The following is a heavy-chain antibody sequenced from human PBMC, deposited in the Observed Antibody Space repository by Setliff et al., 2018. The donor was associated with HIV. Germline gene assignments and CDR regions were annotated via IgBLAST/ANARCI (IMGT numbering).Heavy chain of an antibody. Sequence: SVKVSCKTSGVSFSSYAISWVRQAPGQGLEWMGGIIPFFGTALYAPKFQGRITITANESTSTAFLELSSLRSDDTGVYYCARGGTITLINYFNTWGQGTLVTVSS. CDR1: GVSFSSYA. V-gene: IGHV1-69*13. D-gene: IGHD1-7*01. J-gene: IGHJ5*02. CDR2: IIPFFGTA. CDR3: ARGGTITLINYFNT.